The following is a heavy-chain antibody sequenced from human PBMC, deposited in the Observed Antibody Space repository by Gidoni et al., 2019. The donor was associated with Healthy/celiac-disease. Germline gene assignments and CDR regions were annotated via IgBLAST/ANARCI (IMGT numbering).Heavy chain of an antibody. J-gene: IGHJ6*02. D-gene: IGHD4-4*01. CDR3: TTGYSNSPYYYYYGMDV. CDR2: IKSKTDGGTT. V-gene: IGHV3-15*01. CDR1: GFTFSNAW. Sequence: DVQLVESGGGLVKPGGSLRLSCAASGFTFSNAWMSWVRQAPGKGLEWVGRIKSKTDGGTTDYAAPVKGRFTISRDDSKNTLYLQMNSLKTEDTAVYYCTTGYSNSPYYYYYGMDVWGQGTTVTVSS.